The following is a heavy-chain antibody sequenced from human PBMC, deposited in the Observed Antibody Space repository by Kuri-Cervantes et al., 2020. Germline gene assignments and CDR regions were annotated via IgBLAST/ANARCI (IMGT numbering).Heavy chain of an antibody. Sequence: GESLKISCAASGFTFSNYWMSWVRQAPGKGLEWVANIKQDGSEKYYVDSVKGRFTISRDNAKNSLFLQMNSLRAEDMTVYYCVRGRISSSWYLDCWGQGTLVTVSS. D-gene: IGHD6-13*01. CDR1: GFTFSNYW. CDR3: VRGRISSSWYLDC. V-gene: IGHV3-7*05. J-gene: IGHJ4*02. CDR2: IKQDGSEK.